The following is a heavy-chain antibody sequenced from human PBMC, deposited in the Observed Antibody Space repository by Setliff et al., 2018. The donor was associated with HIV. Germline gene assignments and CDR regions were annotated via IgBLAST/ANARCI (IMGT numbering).Heavy chain of an antibody. CDR3: ARDYYDSSGYIFFPGLPDY. V-gene: IGHV4-34*01. D-gene: IGHD3-22*01. CDR2: ITHSGST. Sequence: PSETLSLTCAVYGGSFINYYWSWIRQSPGKGLEWIGEITHSGSTNYNPSLKSRVTISVDTSKNQFSLKLSSVTAADTAVYYCARDYYDSSGYIFFPGLPDYWGQGTLVTVS. CDR1: GGSFINYY. J-gene: IGHJ4*02.